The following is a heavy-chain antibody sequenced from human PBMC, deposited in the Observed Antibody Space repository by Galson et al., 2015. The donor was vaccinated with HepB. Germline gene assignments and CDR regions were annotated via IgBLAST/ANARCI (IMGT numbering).Heavy chain of an antibody. V-gene: IGHV3-21*01. D-gene: IGHD3-22*01. CDR2: ISSSSSYI. CDR3: ARDPTTYYYDDRNWFDP. J-gene: IGHJ5*02. Sequence: SLRLSCAASGFTFSSYSMNWVRQAPGKGLEWVSSISSSSSYIYYADSVKGRFTISRDNAKNSLYLQMNSLRAEDTAVYYCARDPTTYYYDDRNWFDPWGQGTLVTVSS. CDR1: GFTFSSYS.